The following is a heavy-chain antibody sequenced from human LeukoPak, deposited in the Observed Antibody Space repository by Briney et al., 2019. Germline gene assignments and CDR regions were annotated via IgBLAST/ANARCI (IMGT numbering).Heavy chain of an antibody. J-gene: IGHJ4*02. V-gene: IGHV3-30*02. CDR2: IRYDESRT. CDR3: ARPLVTTVAGTCYFDY. CDR1: GFRFSSYG. D-gene: IGHD6-19*01. Sequence: PGGSLRLSCAASGFRFSSYGMHWVRQAPGKGLEWVSFIRYDESRTFYGDSVKGRFIISRDDSKNAVYLHMHSLRTEDTAVYYCARPLVTTVAGTCYFDYWGQGTLVTVSS.